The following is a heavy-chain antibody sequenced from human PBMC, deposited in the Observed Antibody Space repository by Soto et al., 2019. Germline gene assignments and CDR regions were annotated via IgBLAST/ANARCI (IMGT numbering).Heavy chain of an antibody. V-gene: IGHV4-39*01. CDR3: ARHTLRPWLGTV. J-gene: IGHJ4*02. Sequence: SETLSLTCIVSGGSISSSSYYWGWLRQPPGKGLEWIGSIYYSGSTYYNPSLKSRVTISVDTSKNQFSLKLSSVTAADTAVYYCARHTLRPWLGTVWGQGTLVTVSS. D-gene: IGHD2-8*02. CDR2: IYYSGST. CDR1: GGSISSSSYY.